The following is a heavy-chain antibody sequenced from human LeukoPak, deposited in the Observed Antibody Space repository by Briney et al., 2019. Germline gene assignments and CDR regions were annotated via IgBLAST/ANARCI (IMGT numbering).Heavy chain of an antibody. CDR3: ARAVVTSWFGELLSSYYGMDV. V-gene: IGHV3-21*01. CDR1: GFTFSSYS. J-gene: IGHJ6*02. CDR2: ISSSSSYI. D-gene: IGHD3-10*01. Sequence: GGSLRLSCAASGFTFSSYSMNWVRQAPGKGLEWVSSISSSSSYIYYADSVKGRFTISRDNAKNSLYLQMNSLRAEDTAVYYCARAVVTSWFGELLSSYYGMDVWGQGTTVTVSS.